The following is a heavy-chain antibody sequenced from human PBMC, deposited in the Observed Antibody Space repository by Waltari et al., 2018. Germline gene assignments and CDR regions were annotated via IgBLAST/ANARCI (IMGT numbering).Heavy chain of an antibody. D-gene: IGHD6-13*01. CDR2: IGPNSGGT. CDR1: GSTFPNYF. V-gene: IGHV1-2*02. Sequence: QVHLVQSGAEVKKPGASVKVSCQASGSTFPNYFMHWVRPAPGKGFECLGLIGPNSGGTGYARNFQGRVTMTSDTSNDTAYMGLGSLTSDDTAVYYCARGIPAAGGAFDIWGQGTLVTVSS. CDR3: ARGIPAAGGAFDI. J-gene: IGHJ3*02.